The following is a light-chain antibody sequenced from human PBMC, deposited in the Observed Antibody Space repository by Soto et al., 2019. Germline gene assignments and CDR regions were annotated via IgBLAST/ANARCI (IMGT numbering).Light chain of an antibody. V-gene: IGKV3-20*01. CDR2: VAS. CDR3: QQYDSFICN. Sequence: EIVLTQSPGTLSLSPGERATLSCRASQSVTSSYLAWYQQKPGQAPRLLIYVASRRATGIPDRFSGGGSGTDFTLTISRLELEDFAVYYGQQYDSFICNFGPGTKVDIK. J-gene: IGKJ3*01. CDR1: QSVTSSY.